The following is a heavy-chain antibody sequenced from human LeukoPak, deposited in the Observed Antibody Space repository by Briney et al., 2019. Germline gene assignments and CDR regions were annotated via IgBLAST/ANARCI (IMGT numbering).Heavy chain of an antibody. J-gene: IGHJ5*02. Sequence: ASVKVSCKASGYTFTSYGISWVRQAPGQGLEWMGWISAYNGNTNYAQKLQGRVTMTTDTSTSTAYMELRSLRSDDTAVYYCARKSVWSLYGGWFDPWGQGTLVTVSS. V-gene: IGHV1-18*01. CDR2: ISAYNGNT. CDR3: ARKSVWSLYGGWFDP. CDR1: GYTFTSYG. D-gene: IGHD2-2*02.